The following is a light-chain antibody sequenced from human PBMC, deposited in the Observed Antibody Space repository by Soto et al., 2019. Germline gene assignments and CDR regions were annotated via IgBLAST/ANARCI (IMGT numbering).Light chain of an antibody. CDR1: QSVSSSY. Sequence: EILFTQSPGTLSLSPGERATLSCRASQSVSSSYLDWYQQHTGQAHMLLIYGASSRATGIPDRFSVSGSGTYLTLTISRLEPEDLAVYYCQQNGSSPLTFGGGTKV. CDR2: GAS. J-gene: IGKJ4*01. V-gene: IGKV3-20*01. CDR3: QQNGSSPLT.